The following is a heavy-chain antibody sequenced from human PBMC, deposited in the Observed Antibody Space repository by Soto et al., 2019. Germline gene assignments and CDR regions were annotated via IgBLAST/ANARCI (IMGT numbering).Heavy chain of an antibody. CDR1: GYTFTSYD. J-gene: IGHJ5*02. V-gene: IGHV1-8*01. CDR2: MNPNSGNT. CDR3: ARGRIAARRPGFDP. D-gene: IGHD6-6*01. Sequence: GASVKVSCKASGYTFTSYDINWVRQATGQGLEWMGWMNPNSGNTGYAQKFQGRVTMTRNTSISTAYMELSSLRSEGTAVYYCARGRIAARRPGFDPWGQGTLVTVSS.